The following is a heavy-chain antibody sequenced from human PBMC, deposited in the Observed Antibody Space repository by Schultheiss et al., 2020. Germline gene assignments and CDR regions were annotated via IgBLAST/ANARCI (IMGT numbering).Heavy chain of an antibody. CDR3: AKVATVTTNYYYYGMDV. CDR2: ISGSGGST. D-gene: IGHD4-17*01. J-gene: IGHJ6*02. CDR1: GFTFSSYA. V-gene: IGHV3-23*01. Sequence: GGSLRLSCAASGFTFSSYAMSWVRQAPGKGLEWVSAISGSGGSTYYADSVKGRFTISRDNSKNTLYLQMNSLRAEDTAVYYCAKVATVTTNYYYYGMDVWGQGTTVTVS.